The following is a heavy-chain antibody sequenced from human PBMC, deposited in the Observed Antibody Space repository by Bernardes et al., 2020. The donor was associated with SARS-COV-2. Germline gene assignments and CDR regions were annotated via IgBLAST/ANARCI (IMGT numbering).Heavy chain of an antibody. CDR3: AKDIARIPANWFDP. V-gene: IGHV3-23*01. J-gene: IGHJ5*02. D-gene: IGHD2-15*01. CDR2: ISGIGGST. CDR1: GFTFSSYA. Sequence: GSLRLSCAASGFTFSSYAMSWVRQAPGKGLEWVSAISGIGGSTYYADSVKGRFTISRDNSKNTLYLQMNSLRAEDTAVYYCAKDIARIPANWFDPWGQGTLVTVSS.